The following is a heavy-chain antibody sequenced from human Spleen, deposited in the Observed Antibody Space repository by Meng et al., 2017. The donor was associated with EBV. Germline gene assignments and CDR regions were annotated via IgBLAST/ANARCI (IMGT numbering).Heavy chain of an antibody. Sequence: QVQLQQLGAGLLKPSETLSLPCAVNGGSFSGHYWTWIRQPPGKGLEWIGEIIHTGETNYNPSLTGRVTISRDTSKKHLSLRLNSVTAADTAVYYCVRGGEGDGYSLPYWGQGTLVTVSS. D-gene: IGHD5-24*01. J-gene: IGHJ4*02. V-gene: IGHV4-34*02. CDR3: VRGGEGDGYSLPY. CDR2: IIHTGET. CDR1: GGSFSGHY.